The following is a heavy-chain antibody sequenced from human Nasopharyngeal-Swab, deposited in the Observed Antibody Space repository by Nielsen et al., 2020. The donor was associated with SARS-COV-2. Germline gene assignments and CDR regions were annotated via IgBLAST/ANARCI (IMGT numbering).Heavy chain of an antibody. CDR2: IKSDGSST. D-gene: IGHD1-26*01. Sequence: GGSLTLSCAASGFTFSSYWMHWVRQAPGKGLVWVSRIKSDGSSTNYADSVKGRFTISRDNAKNTLYLQMNSLRAEDTAVYYCARSILSGSYYYAFDIWGQGTMVTVSS. CDR1: GFTFSSYW. CDR3: ARSILSGSYYYAFDI. J-gene: IGHJ3*02. V-gene: IGHV3-74*01.